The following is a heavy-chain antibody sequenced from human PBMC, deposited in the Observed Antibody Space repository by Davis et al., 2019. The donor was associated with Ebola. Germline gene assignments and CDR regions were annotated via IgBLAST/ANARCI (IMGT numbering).Heavy chain of an antibody. CDR2: INPSGGTT. V-gene: IGHV1-46*01. CDR3: ARGGGYNWGGGYDY. J-gene: IGHJ4*02. Sequence: AASVKVSCKASGYTLVSYYAHWVRQAPGQGLEWMGIINPSGGTTTYAQKFQGRVTMTKNTSISTAYMELSSLTPEDTAVYYCARGGGYNWGGGYDYWGQGTLVTVSS. D-gene: IGHD5-24*01. CDR1: GYTLVSYY.